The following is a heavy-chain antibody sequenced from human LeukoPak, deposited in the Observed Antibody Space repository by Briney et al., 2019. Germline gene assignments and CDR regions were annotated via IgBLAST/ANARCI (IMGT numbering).Heavy chain of an antibody. CDR1: GFTFDDYA. D-gene: IGHD4-11*01. V-gene: IGHV3-21*01. CDR3: AKTTVTPPYYMDV. Sequence: GGSLRLSCAASGFTFDDYAMHWVRQAPGKGLEWVSSITTSSIYKYYGDSVKGRFTISRDNAKKSLYLQMNSLRAEDTAVYYCAKTTVTPPYYMDVWGKGTTVTVSS. J-gene: IGHJ6*03. CDR2: ITTSSIYK.